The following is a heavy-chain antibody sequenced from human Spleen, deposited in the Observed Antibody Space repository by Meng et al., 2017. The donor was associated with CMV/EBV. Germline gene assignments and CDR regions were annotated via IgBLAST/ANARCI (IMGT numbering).Heavy chain of an antibody. D-gene: IGHD6-6*01. CDR1: GFTFSSYS. CDR3: ARGGYSSSSGFDP. Sequence: EVQLVESGGGLVKPGGSLILSCAASGFTFSSYSMNWVRQAPGKGLEWVSSISSSSSYIYYADSVKGRFTIYRDNAKNSLYLQMNSLRAEDTAVYYCARGGYSSSSGFDPWGQGTLVTVYS. J-gene: IGHJ5*02. V-gene: IGHV3-21*01. CDR2: ISSSSSYI.